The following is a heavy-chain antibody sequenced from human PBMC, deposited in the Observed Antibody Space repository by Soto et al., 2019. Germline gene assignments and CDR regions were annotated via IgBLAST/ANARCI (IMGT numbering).Heavy chain of an antibody. Sequence: QVQLVQSGAEVKKPGSSVKVSCKASGGTFSSYAISWVRQAPGQGLEWMGGLIPIFGTADYAHQFQGRVTIAADVTSSIANMQLSSRRPECTAMYYCASEYAGSGSSSSVGYSDDGVELWGQGTTVTVSS. V-gene: IGHV1-69*12. CDR2: LIPIFGTA. CDR1: GGTFSSYA. D-gene: IGHD3-10*01. J-gene: IGHJ6*02. CDR3: ASEYAGSGSSSSVGYSDDGVEL.